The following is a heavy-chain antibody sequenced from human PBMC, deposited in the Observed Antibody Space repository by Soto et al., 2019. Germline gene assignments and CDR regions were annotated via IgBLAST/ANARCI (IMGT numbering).Heavy chain of an antibody. CDR3: ARVGLYCSSTSCYAWGRGFDP. CDR2: ISAYNGNT. J-gene: IGHJ5*02. D-gene: IGHD2-2*01. Sequence: ASVKVSCKASGYTFTSYGISWVRQAPGQGLEWMGWISAYNGNTNYAQKLQGRVTMTTDTSTSTAYMELRSLGSDDTAVYYCARVGLYCSSTSCYAWGRGFDPWGQGTLVTVSS. V-gene: IGHV1-18*01. CDR1: GYTFTSYG.